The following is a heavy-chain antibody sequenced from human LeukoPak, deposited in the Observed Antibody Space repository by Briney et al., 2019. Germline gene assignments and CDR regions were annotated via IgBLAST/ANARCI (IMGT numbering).Heavy chain of an antibody. V-gene: IGHV3-30-3*01. CDR3: ARELRSGGQFDY. D-gene: IGHD4-17*01. CDR1: GFTFSSYA. CDR2: ISYDGSNK. Sequence: GGSLRLSCAASGFTFSSYAMHWVRQAPGKGLEWVAVISYDGSNKYYADSVKGRFTISRDNSKNTLYLQMNSLRAEDTAVYYCARELRSGGQFDYWGQGTLVTVSS. J-gene: IGHJ4*02.